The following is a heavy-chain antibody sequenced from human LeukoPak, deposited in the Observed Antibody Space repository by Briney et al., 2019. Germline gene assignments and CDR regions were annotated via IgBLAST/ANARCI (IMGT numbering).Heavy chain of an antibody. CDR1: GYTFTSYA. V-gene: IGHV7-4-1*02. CDR3: AREIPPYYYDSSDEFDAFDI. Sequence: ASVKVSCKASGYTFTSYAMNWVRQAPGQGLEWMGWINTNTGNPTYAQGFTGRFVFSLDTSVSTAYLQISSLKAEDTAVYYCAREIPPYYYDSSDEFDAFDIWGQGTMVTVSS. CDR2: INTNTGNP. J-gene: IGHJ3*02. D-gene: IGHD3-22*01.